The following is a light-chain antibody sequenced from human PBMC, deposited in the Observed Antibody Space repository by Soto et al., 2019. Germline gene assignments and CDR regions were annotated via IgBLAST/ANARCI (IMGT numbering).Light chain of an antibody. Sequence: EIVLTQSPGTLSLSPGERATLSCRASQSVSSSYLAWYQQKPGQAPRLLIYGASSRATGIPDRFSGSGSGTDFTLTISRLEPEDFAVDYCHQYGSSPETFGQGNKVEI. CDR1: QSVSSSY. J-gene: IGKJ1*01. V-gene: IGKV3-20*01. CDR3: HQYGSSPET. CDR2: GAS.